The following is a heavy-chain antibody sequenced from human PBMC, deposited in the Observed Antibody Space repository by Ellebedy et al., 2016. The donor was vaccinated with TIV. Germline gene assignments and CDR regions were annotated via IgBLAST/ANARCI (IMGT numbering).Heavy chain of an antibody. CDR2: NSAYNGNT. CDR1: GYTFTSYG. Sequence: AASVKVSCKTSGYTFTSYGISWVRQPPGQGLEWLGWNSAYNGNTNDAQMLQGRVTMTTDTFTSTAYMELRSLRSDDTAVYCCARYCNSTTCSNRFAPWGQGTLVTVSS. V-gene: IGHV1-18*04. J-gene: IGHJ5*02. CDR3: ARYCNSTTCSNRFAP. D-gene: IGHD2-2*01.